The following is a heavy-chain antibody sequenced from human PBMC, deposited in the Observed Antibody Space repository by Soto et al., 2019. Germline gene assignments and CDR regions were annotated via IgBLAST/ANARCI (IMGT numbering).Heavy chain of an antibody. CDR3: ARDSGYADN. CDR1: GYTFTS. D-gene: IGHD5-12*01. J-gene: IGHJ4*02. CDR2: INAGNGDT. Sequence: QVQLVQSGAEVKKPGSSVKVSCKASGYTFTSMHRVRQAPGQRIEWVGWINAGNGDTVYSEKFQGRVTITRDTSANTAYLEVSSLRSEDMAVYYCARDSGYADNWGQGTLVTLS. V-gene: IGHV1-3*01.